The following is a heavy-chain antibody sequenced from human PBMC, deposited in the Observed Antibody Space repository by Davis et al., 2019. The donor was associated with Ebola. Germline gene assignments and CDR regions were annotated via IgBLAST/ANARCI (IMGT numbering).Heavy chain of an antibody. V-gene: IGHV4-4*02. CDR2: IFHSGTT. CDR3: ARHARMMTSEGVIALGIFDI. D-gene: IGHD3-16*02. Sequence: SETLSLTCGVSGGSINKNWWTWVRQPPGKGLEWIGEIFHSGTTNYNPSLKSRVIISVDKSKNQLSLKLSSVTAADTAVYFCARHARMMTSEGVIALGIFDIWGQGTLVTVSS. CDR1: GGSINKNW. J-gene: IGHJ5*02.